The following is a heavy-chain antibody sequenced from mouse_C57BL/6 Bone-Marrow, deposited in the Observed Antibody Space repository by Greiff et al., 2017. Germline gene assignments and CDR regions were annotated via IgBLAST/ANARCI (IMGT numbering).Heavy chain of an antibody. J-gene: IGHJ2*01. CDR3: ARWWGY. CDR1: GYTFTSYG. CDR2: IYPRSGNT. D-gene: IGHD1-1*02. Sequence: QVQLQQSGAELARPGASVKLSCKASGYTFTSYGISWVKQRTGQGLEWIGEIYPRSGNTYYNEKFKGKATLTADKSSSTAYMGLRSLTSEDSAVYFSARWWGYWGQGTTLTVSS. V-gene: IGHV1-81*01.